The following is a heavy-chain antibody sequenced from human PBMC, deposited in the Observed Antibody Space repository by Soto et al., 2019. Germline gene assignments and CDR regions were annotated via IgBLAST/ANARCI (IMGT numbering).Heavy chain of an antibody. Sequence: QVQLVESGGGVVQPGRSLRLSCAASGFTFSSYVMHWVRQAPGKGLEWVAVISHDGGHKDYADSGKGRFTISRDNSKGTLYLQMNSIRVEDMAVYYCARKGCGSGAADAFDIWGQGTMVTVSS. CDR1: GFTFSSYV. CDR2: ISHDGGHK. V-gene: IGHV3-30-3*01. D-gene: IGHD6-19*01. CDR3: ARKGCGSGAADAFDI. J-gene: IGHJ3*02.